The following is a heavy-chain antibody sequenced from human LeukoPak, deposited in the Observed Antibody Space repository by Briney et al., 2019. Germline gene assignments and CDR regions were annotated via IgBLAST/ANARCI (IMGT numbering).Heavy chain of an antibody. D-gene: IGHD3-10*01. CDR1: GGSISSYY. Sequence: SETLSLTCTVSGGSISSYYWSWIRQPPGKGLEWIGYIYYSGGTNYNPSLKSRVTISVDTSKNQFSLKLSSVTAADTAVYYCARDPAMVRGVHYFDYWGQGTLVTVSS. CDR2: IYYSGGT. J-gene: IGHJ4*02. V-gene: IGHV4-59*01. CDR3: ARDPAMVRGVHYFDY.